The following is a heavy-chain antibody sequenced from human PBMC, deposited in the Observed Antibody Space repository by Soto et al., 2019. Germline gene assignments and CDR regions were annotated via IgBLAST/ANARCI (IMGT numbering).Heavy chain of an antibody. V-gene: IGHV4-59*08. Sequence: PSETLSLTCSVSGGSISSDFWSWIRQPPGKGLEWIGCIYYTGSTNYNPSLKSRVTMSVDTSKNQFSLKLSSVTAADSALYYCARQRNPYDTFDIWGQGTMVTVS. CDR1: GGSISSDF. D-gene: IGHD1-1*01. J-gene: IGHJ3*02. CDR2: IYYTGST. CDR3: ARQRNPYDTFDI.